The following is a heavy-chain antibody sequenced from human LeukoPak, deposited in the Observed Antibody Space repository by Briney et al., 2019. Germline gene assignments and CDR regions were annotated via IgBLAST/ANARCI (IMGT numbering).Heavy chain of an antibody. CDR3: ARVRYQLLYPENWFDP. D-gene: IGHD2-2*02. V-gene: IGHV4-4*07. CDR1: GGSIRNYY. CDR2: IHISGST. J-gene: IGHJ5*02. Sequence: PSETLSLTCTVSGGSIRNYYWNWIRQSAGKGLELIGRIHISGSTNYNPSLKSRVTMSVDTSKNQFSLKLSSVTAADTAVYYCARVRYQLLYPENWFDPWGQGTLVTVSS.